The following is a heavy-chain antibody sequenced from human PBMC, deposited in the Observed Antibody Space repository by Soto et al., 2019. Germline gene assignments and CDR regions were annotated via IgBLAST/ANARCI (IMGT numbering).Heavy chain of an antibody. Sequence: EVQLVESGGGLVQPGGSLRLSCAASGFTFSSYWMHWVRQAPGKGLVWVSRINSDGSSTSYAESVKGRFTIYRDNAKNTLYLQMNSLRAEDTAVYYCAREGTGIAVAGRSAFDIWGQGTMVTVSS. J-gene: IGHJ3*02. V-gene: IGHV3-74*01. CDR1: GFTFSSYW. CDR2: INSDGSST. CDR3: AREGTGIAVAGRSAFDI. D-gene: IGHD6-19*01.